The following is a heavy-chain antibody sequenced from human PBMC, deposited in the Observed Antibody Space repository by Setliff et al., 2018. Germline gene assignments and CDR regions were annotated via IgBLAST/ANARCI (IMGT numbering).Heavy chain of an antibody. Sequence: GGSLRLSCAASGFTFSSYWMSWVRQAPGKGLEWVANIKQDGSEKYYVDSVKGRFTISRDNAKNSLYLQMNSLGAEDTAVYFCARSPANGGHDAFDVWGQGTMVTVSS. V-gene: IGHV3-7*01. CDR2: IKQDGSEK. J-gene: IGHJ3*01. D-gene: IGHD6-25*01. CDR1: GFTFSSYW. CDR3: ARSPANGGHDAFDV.